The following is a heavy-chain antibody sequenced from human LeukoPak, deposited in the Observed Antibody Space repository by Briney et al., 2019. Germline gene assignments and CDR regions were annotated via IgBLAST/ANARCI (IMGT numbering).Heavy chain of an antibody. CDR3: ARMTSYYYPI. CDR1: GSSFSTYT. J-gene: IGHJ3*02. D-gene: IGHD3-10*01. V-gene: IGHV3-48*02. CDR2: SSSTSTTI. Sequence: GWSLRLSCAASGSSFSTYTMNWVRQAPGKGLDGVSHSSSTSTTIYYPAAVKGRFTISRDNAKNSLYLQMNSLRDEDTAVYYCARMTSYYYPIWGHGTMVTVSS.